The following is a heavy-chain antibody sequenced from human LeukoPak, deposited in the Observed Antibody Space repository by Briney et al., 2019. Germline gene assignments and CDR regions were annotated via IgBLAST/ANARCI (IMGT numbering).Heavy chain of an antibody. CDR3: AGGVITIFGVVIRPPAWFDP. CDR2: IIPIFGTA. V-gene: IGHV1-69*13. Sequence: GASVKVSCKASGGTFSSYAISWVRQAPGQGLEWMGGIIPIFGTANYAQKFQGRVTITADESTSTAYMELSSLRSEDTAVYYCAGGVITIFGVVIRPPAWFDPWGQGTLVTVSS. J-gene: IGHJ5*02. CDR1: GGTFSSYA. D-gene: IGHD3-3*01.